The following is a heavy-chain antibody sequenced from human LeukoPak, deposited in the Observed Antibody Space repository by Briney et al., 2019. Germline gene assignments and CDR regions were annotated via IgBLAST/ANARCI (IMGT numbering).Heavy chain of an antibody. CDR2: IRSKAYGGTI. J-gene: IGHJ6*02. CDR3: GRGPILLWIHNGIDV. CDR1: GFIFGDHA. V-gene: IGHV3-49*04. Sequence: GGSLRLSCAAYGFIFGDHAMSWVRQAPGKGLEWVGFIRSKAYGGTIEYAASVQGRFTISRDDSKGIAYLQMNSLETEDTAVYYSGRGPILLWIHNGIDVWGPGTTVPVSS. D-gene: IGHD3-10*01.